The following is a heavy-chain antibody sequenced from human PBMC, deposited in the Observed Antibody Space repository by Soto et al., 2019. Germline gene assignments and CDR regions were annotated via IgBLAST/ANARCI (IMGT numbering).Heavy chain of an antibody. CDR1: GFTFSSYA. D-gene: IGHD3-22*01. V-gene: IGHV3-23*01. CDR3: AKDLEEYDSREYPSYFDY. Sequence: GGSLRLSCAASGFTFSSYAMSWVRQAPGKGLEWVSAISGSGGSTYYADSVKGRFTISRDNSKNTLYLQMNSLRAEDTAVYYCAKDLEEYDSREYPSYFDYWGQGTLVTVSS. CDR2: ISGSGGST. J-gene: IGHJ4*02.